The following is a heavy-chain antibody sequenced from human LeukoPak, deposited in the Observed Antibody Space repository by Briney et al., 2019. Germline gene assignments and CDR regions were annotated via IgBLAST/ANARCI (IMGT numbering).Heavy chain of an antibody. Sequence: ASVKVSCKASGYTFTSYGISWVRQAPGQGLVWMGWISAYNGNTNYAQKFQDRVTMTTDTPTSTAYMELRSLRSDDTAVYYCAREGYSYGLNWFDPWGQGTLVTVSS. D-gene: IGHD5-18*01. V-gene: IGHV1-18*01. CDR2: ISAYNGNT. J-gene: IGHJ5*02. CDR1: GYTFTSYG. CDR3: AREGYSYGLNWFDP.